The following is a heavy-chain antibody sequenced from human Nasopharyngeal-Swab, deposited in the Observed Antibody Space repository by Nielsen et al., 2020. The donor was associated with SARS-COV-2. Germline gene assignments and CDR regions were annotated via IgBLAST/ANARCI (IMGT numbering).Heavy chain of an antibody. CDR2: IDPNSGGT. D-gene: IGHD3-16*01. V-gene: IGHV1-2*04. J-gene: IGHJ6*02. CDR1: GYTFTGYS. CDR3: ARGASIYYYYYGMDV. Sequence: ASVKVSCKASGYTFTGYSMHWVRQAPGQGLEWMGWIDPNSGGTNYAQKFQGWVTMTRDTSISTAYMELSRLRSDDTAVYYCARGASIYYYYYGMDVWGQGTTVTVSS.